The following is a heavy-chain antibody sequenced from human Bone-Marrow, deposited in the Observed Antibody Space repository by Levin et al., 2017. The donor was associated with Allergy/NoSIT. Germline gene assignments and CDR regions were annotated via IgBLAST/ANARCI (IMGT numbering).Heavy chain of an antibody. Sequence: ASVKVSCKASGYRFSSYSMHWVRQAPGQSPEWMGWINVATGDTKYAQTFQGRVSISRDTSANTAYLEVFALRSEDTAVYFCARMGFGEWGQGTLVTVSS. D-gene: IGHD3-10*01. CDR3: ARMGFGE. V-gene: IGHV1-3*01. CDR1: GYRFSSYS. CDR2: INVATGDT. J-gene: IGHJ4*02.